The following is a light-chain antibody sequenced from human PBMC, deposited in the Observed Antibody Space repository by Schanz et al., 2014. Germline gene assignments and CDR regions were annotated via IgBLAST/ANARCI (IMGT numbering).Light chain of an antibody. CDR3: TSYRDYNDPCV. V-gene: IGLV1-40*01. CDR1: SSNIGAGYD. CDR2: GNS. Sequence: QSVLTQPPSVSGAPGQRVTVSCTGGSSNIGAGYDVHWYQQLPGTAPKLLIYGNSNRPSGVPDRFSGSKSATSASLAISGLQAEDEAEYYCTSYRDYNDPCVFGTGTKLTVL. J-gene: IGLJ1*01.